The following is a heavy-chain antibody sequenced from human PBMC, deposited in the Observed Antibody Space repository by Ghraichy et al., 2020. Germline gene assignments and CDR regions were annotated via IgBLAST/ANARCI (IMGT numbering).Heavy chain of an antibody. Sequence: GGSLRLSCAVSGFTVSSNYMTWVRQAPGKGLEWVSVIYSGGTTYYADSVKGRFTISRDNSKNTLYLQMNSLRAEDTAVYYCARDKYGYFYYGMDVWGQGTPVTVSS. CDR2: IYSGGTT. CDR1: GFTVSSNY. J-gene: IGHJ6*02. CDR3: ARDKYGYFYYGMDV. V-gene: IGHV3-66*01. D-gene: IGHD2-8*01.